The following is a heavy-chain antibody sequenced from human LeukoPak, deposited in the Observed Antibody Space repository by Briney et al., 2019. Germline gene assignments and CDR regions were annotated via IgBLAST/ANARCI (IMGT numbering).Heavy chain of an antibody. CDR3: ARSMTTVTPLDY. CDR1: GYIFSNYW. Sequence: GESLKISCKVSGYIFSNYWIGWVRPMPGKGLEWMGIIYPGDSDSRYSPSFQGQVNMSVDKSISTAYLQWSSLKASDTAMYYCARSMTTVTPLDYWGQGTLVTVSS. CDR2: IYPGDSDS. J-gene: IGHJ4*02. D-gene: IGHD4-17*01. V-gene: IGHV5-51*01.